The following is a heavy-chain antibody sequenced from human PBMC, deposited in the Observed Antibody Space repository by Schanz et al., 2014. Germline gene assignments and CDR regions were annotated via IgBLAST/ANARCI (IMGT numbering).Heavy chain of an antibody. CDR2: VFPNGIT. CDR3: ARDTTWRLDL. D-gene: IGHD1-1*01. J-gene: IGHJ2*01. CDR1: GGSIRSGTYY. Sequence: QVQLQESGPGLAKPSQTLSLTCTVSGGSIRSGTYYWSWIRQPAGKALKGVGRVFPNGITNYNPSLKSRVTISLDTTKNQVSQTLTSRTAADTAVYYCARDTTWRLDLWGRGTLVTVSS. V-gene: IGHV4-61*02.